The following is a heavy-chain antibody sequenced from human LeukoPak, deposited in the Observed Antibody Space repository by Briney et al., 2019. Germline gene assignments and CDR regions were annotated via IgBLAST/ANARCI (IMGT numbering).Heavy chain of an antibody. CDR3: ARESTVAGTARYLDS. V-gene: IGHV4-4*07. Sequence: SETLSRTCTVSGGSISSYYWTWVRQPAGKGLEWIGRIYTSGSTNYSPSLKSRVTMSVDTSKNEFSRKLNSVTAAATAVYYGARESTVAGTARYLDSWGQGTLVSVSS. CDR1: GGSISSYY. D-gene: IGHD6-13*01. CDR2: IYTSGST. J-gene: IGHJ4*02.